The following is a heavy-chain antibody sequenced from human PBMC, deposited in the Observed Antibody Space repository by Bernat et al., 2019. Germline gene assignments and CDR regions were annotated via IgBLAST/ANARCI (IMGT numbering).Heavy chain of an antibody. CDR3: ARDPRGWIAGTGTYYFGMYV. D-gene: IGHD1-1*01. V-gene: IGHV1-2*04. J-gene: IGHJ6*02. Sequence: QVQLVQSGAEVKKPGSSVKVSCKASGYTFSAYYIHWVRQAPGQGLEWMGWIDPNSGDINYAQKFQGWVTMTRDTGMSTVYLELSADDTAIYYCARDPRGWIAGTGTYYFGMYVWGQGTTFTV. CDR1: GYTFSAYY. CDR2: IDPNSGDI.